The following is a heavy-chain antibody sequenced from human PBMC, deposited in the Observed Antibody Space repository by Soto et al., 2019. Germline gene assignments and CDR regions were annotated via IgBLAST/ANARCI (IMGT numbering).Heavy chain of an antibody. Sequence: EVQLVESGGGLVQPGGSLRLSCAASGFTFSSYTMNWVRQAPGKGLEWVSYISSSSSAIYYADSVKGLFTISRDNAKNSLYLQMNSLRDEDTAVYYCARGSWVVPAAMVDGMEVWGQGTTVTVSS. V-gene: IGHV3-48*02. D-gene: IGHD2-2*01. J-gene: IGHJ6*02. CDR2: ISSSSSAI. CDR1: GFTFSSYT. CDR3: ARGSWVVPAAMVDGMEV.